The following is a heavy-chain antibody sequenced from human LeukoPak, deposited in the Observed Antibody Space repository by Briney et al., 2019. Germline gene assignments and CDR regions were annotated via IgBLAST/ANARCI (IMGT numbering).Heavy chain of an antibody. J-gene: IGHJ4*02. CDR3: ARDRRRYCSSTSCYTPGY. D-gene: IGHD2-2*02. V-gene: IGHV1-18*01. CDR1: KDTFTSDG. CDR2: ISAYNGNT. Sequence: TVSYTTTKDTFTSDGISCGSQAPPQRQKWKGWISAYNGNTNYAQKLQGRVTMTTDTSTSTAYMELRSLRSDDTAVYYCARDRRRYCSSTSCYTPGYWGQGTLVTVSS.